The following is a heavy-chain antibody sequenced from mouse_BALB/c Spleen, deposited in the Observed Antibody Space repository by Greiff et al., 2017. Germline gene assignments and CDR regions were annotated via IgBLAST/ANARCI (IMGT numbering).Heavy chain of an antibody. CDR2: ISSGGGST. CDR3: AGHEDYGSRYFDV. V-gene: IGHV5-12-1*01. D-gene: IGHD1-1*01. J-gene: IGHJ1*01. Sequence: EVQLVESGGGLVKPGGSLKLSCAASGFAFSSYDMSWVRQTPEKRLEWVACISSGGGSTYYPDTVKGRFTISRDNAKNTLYLQMSSLKSEDTAIYYCAGHEDYGSRYFDVWGAGTTVTVSS. CDR1: GFAFSSYD.